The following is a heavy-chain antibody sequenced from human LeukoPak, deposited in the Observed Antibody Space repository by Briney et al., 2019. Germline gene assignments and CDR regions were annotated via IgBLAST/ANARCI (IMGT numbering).Heavy chain of an antibody. V-gene: IGHV4-39*01. CDR2: IYYSGST. Sequence: ETLSLTCTVSGGSISSSSYYWGWLRQPPGRGLEWIGSIYYSGSTYYNPSLKSRVTISVDTSKNQFSLKLSSVTAADTAVYYCARIPYYMDVWGKGTTVTVSS. J-gene: IGHJ6*03. CDR3: ARIPYYMDV. CDR1: GGSISSSSYY.